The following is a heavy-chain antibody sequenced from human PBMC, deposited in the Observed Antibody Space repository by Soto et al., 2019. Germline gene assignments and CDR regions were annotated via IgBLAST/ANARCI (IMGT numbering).Heavy chain of an antibody. J-gene: IGHJ4*02. CDR1: GFTFSFYA. CDR3: AKDRTFGPPLVRFDS. CDR2: ISGNGGST. D-gene: IGHD6-6*01. V-gene: IGHV3-23*01. Sequence: PGGSLRLSCGASGFTFSFYAMTWVRQAPGKGLEWVSAISGNGGSTYYADSVKGRFTISRDNSKSTLHLQMNSLRVEDTAVYCCAKDRTFGPPLVRFDSWGQGTLVTVSS.